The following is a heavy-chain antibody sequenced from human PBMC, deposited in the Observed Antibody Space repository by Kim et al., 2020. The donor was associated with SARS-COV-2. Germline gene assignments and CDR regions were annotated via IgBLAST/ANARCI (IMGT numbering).Heavy chain of an antibody. Sequence: GGSLRLSCAASDFTFSDSAMHWVRQASGKGLEWVGCISSNSNSYASAYAATVRGRFTISSDDSKITAHLQINSLKTTDTAVYSCTRFPDTTSAFWDAYD. CDR2: ISSNSNSYAS. D-gene: IGHD3-3*01. V-gene: IGHV3-73*01. CDR3: TRFPDTTSAFWDAYD. CDR1: DFTFSDSA. J-gene: IGHJ3*01.